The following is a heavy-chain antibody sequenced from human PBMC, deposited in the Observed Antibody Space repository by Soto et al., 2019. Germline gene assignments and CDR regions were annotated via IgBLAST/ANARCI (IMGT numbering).Heavy chain of an antibody. CDR2: MIGDGTSW. CDR1: GFNFRIYA. V-gene: IGHV3-23*01. CDR3: AKDLRPDGRYDLDY. J-gene: IGHJ4*02. D-gene: IGHD1-26*01. Sequence: EVQLLDSGGGLAQAGGSLRLSCAASGFNFRIYAMNWVRQAPGKGLEWVSVMIGDGTSWDYADSVRGRFTTSRDNSKNTLYLQMNSLRAEDTAVYYCAKDLRPDGRYDLDYWGQGTLVTVSS.